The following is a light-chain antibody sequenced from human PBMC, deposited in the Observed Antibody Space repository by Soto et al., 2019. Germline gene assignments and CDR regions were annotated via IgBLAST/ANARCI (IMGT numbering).Light chain of an antibody. CDR1: QSVSTN. CDR3: HQYSSLPFT. Sequence: EIVLTQSPATLSVFPGEKATLSCGASQSVSTNLAWYHQKPGQAPRPLIYGASTRATGVPARFSGSGSGTEFTLTISSLQSEDSAIDYWHQYSSLPFTFGPGTKV. CDR2: GAS. J-gene: IGKJ3*01. V-gene: IGKV3-15*01.